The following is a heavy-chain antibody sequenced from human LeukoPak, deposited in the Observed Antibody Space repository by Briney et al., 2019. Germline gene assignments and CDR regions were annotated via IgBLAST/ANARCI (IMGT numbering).Heavy chain of an antibody. CDR2: ISGSGGST. Sequence: GGSLRLSCAASGFTFSSYAMSWVRQAPGKGLEWVSAISGSGGSTYYADSVKGRFTISRDNSKNTLYLQMNSLRAEDTAVYYCANLPVRGFGELLDYWGQGTLVTVSS. V-gene: IGHV3-23*01. J-gene: IGHJ4*02. D-gene: IGHD3-10*01. CDR1: GFTFSSYA. CDR3: ANLPVRGFGELLDY.